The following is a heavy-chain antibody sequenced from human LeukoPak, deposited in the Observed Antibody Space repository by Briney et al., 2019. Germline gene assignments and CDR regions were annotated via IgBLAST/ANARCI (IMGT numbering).Heavy chain of an antibody. CDR3: ARDLRYDYVWGSYYY. CDR2: ISGNSGNT. CDR1: GYSFSSYG. J-gene: IGHJ4*02. D-gene: IGHD3-16*01. V-gene: IGHV1-18*01. Sequence: ASVKVSCKASGYSFSSYGISWVRQAPGQGLEWMGWISGNSGNTNYAQNLQGRVTMTRDTSISTAYMELSRLRSDDTAVYYCARDLRYDYVWGSYYYWGQGTLVTVSS.